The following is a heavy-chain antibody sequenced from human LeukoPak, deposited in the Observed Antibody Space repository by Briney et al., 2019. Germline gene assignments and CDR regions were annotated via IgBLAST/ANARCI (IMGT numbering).Heavy chain of an antibody. V-gene: IGHV3-7*03. CDR2: IKQDGSEK. J-gene: IGHJ6*04. CDR3: ARDVSLGYCSSTSCFTTAWDV. CDR1: GFTFSSYW. D-gene: IGHD2-2*01. Sequence: GGSLRLSCAASGFTFSSYWMSWVRQAPGKGLEWVANIKQDGSEKYYVDSVKGRFTISRDNAKNSLYLQMNSLRAEDTAMYYCARDVSLGYCSSTSCFTTAWDVWGKGTTVTVSS.